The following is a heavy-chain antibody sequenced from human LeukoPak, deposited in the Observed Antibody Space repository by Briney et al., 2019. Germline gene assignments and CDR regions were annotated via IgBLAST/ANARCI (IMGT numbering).Heavy chain of an antibody. Sequence: GRSLRLSCAASGFTFSSYDIHWVRQAPGKGLEWVAVISSDGSNKYYADSVKGRFTISRDNAKNSLYLQMNSLRAEDTAVYYCAREYSSGWYHLDYWGQGTLVTVSS. CDR3: AREYSSGWYHLDY. V-gene: IGHV3-30*03. CDR1: GFTFSSYD. D-gene: IGHD6-19*01. J-gene: IGHJ4*02. CDR2: ISSDGSNK.